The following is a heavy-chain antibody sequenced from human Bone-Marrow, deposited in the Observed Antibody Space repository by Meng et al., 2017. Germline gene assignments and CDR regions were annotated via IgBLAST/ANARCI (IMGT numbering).Heavy chain of an antibody. CDR1: GFTFSSYW. Sequence: GESLKISCAASGFTFSSYWMSWVRQAPGKGLEWVANIKQDGSEKYYVDSVKGRFTISRDNDKNSLYLQMNSLRAEDKAVYYCARDLEMATISPFFDYWGQGTLVTVSS. CDR3: ARDLEMATISPFFDY. V-gene: IGHV3-7*01. J-gene: IGHJ4*02. CDR2: IKQDGSEK. D-gene: IGHD5-24*01.